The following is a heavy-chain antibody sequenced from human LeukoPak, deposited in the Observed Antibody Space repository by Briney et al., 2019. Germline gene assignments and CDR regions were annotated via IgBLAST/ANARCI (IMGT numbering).Heavy chain of an antibody. Sequence: GGSLRLSCAASGFTFSSYAMNWVRQAPGKGLEWVSVISGSGGSTYYADSVKGRFTISRDNSKNTLYLQMNSLRAEDTAVYYCAKDGKYYYDSSGYPHYFDYWGQGTLVTVSS. J-gene: IGHJ4*02. D-gene: IGHD3-22*01. V-gene: IGHV3-23*01. CDR1: GFTFSSYA. CDR3: AKDGKYYYDSSGYPHYFDY. CDR2: ISGSGGST.